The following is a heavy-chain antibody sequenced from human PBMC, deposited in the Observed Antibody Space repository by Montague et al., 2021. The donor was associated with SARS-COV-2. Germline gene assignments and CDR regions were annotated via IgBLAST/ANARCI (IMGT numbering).Heavy chain of an antibody. CDR1: GGSISSGSYY. CDR2: IYTSGST. D-gene: IGHD3-22*01. Sequence: TLSLTCTVSGGSISSGSYYWSGIRQPAGKGLEWIGRIYTSGSTNYNPSLKSRVTISVDTSKNQFSLKLSSVTAADTAVYYCARVPPDYYDSSGYYSGAFDTWGQGTMVTVSS. J-gene: IGHJ3*02. V-gene: IGHV4-61*02. CDR3: ARVPPDYYDSSGYYSGAFDT.